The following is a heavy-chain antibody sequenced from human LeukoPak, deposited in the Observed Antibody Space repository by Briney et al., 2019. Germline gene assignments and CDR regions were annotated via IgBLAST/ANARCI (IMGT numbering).Heavy chain of an antibody. CDR3: GMAMDV. V-gene: IGHV3-7*03. D-gene: IGHD5-24*01. CDR2: IKQDGSDK. J-gene: IGHJ6*02. CDR1: GFTFSSYW. Sequence: GGSPRLSCAASGFTFSSYWMKWVRQAPGNGLNQVANIKQDGSDKYYVGSVNGRFAISRDNAKNSLYLQMSSLRAENTAVYYCGMAMDVWGRGTTVTVSS.